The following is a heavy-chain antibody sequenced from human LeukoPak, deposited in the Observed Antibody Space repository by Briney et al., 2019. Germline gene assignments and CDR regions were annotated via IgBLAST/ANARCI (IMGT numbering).Heavy chain of an antibody. CDR3: ARDLGFHYGSDY. Sequence: GRSLRLSCAASGFTFSSYAMHWVRQAPGKGLEWVAVISYDGSNKYYADSVKGRFTISRDNSKNTLYLQMNSLRAENTAVYYCARDLGFHYGSDYWGQGTLGTVSS. V-gene: IGHV3-30-3*01. D-gene: IGHD4-17*01. CDR1: GFTFSSYA. CDR2: ISYDGSNK. J-gene: IGHJ4*02.